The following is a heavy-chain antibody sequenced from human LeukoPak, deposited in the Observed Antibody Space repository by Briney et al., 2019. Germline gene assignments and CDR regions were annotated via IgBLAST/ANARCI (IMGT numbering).Heavy chain of an antibody. D-gene: IGHD1-26*01. CDR1: GGSISSGGYY. J-gene: IGHJ6*02. CDR3: ARDSPVGARGYYYGMDV. V-gene: IGHV4-31*03. Sequence: SETLSLTCTVSGGSISSGGYYWSWIRQHPGKGLEWIAYIYYSGSTYYNPSLKSRVTISVDTSKNQFSLKLSSVTAADTAVYYCARDSPVGARGYYYGMDVWGQGTTVTVSS. CDR2: IYYSGST.